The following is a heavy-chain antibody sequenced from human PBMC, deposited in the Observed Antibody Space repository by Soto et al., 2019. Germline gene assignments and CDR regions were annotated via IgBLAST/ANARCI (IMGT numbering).Heavy chain of an antibody. V-gene: IGHV4-31*03. CDR1: GGSISSGGYY. D-gene: IGHD5-18*01. Sequence: SETLSLTCTVSGGSISSGGYYWSWIRQHPGKGLEWIGYIYYSGSTYYNPSLKSRVTISVDTSKNQFSLKLSSVTAADTAVYYCASRGYSYGFSLGMDVWGQGTMVTVSS. CDR2: IYYSGST. J-gene: IGHJ6*02. CDR3: ASRGYSYGFSLGMDV.